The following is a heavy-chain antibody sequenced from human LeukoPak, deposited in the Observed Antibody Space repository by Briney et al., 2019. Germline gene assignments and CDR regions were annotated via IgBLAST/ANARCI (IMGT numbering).Heavy chain of an antibody. J-gene: IGHJ3*02. CDR3: ARKKSAGADDPFEI. Sequence: GGSLRLSCAASGFNFSNYAIHWVRQAPGKGLEWVAIISYDGSNKNYADSVKGRFTISRDNSKNTLYLQMDSLRPDDTAVYYCARKKSAGADDPFEIWGQGTMVTVSS. CDR2: ISYDGSNK. CDR1: GFNFSNYA. V-gene: IGHV3-30*04.